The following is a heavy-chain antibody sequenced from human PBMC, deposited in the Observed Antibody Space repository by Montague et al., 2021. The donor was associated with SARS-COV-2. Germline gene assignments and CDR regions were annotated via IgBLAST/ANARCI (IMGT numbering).Heavy chain of an antibody. CDR2: SNHSGST. CDR3: ARVVGMIGGITHFDY. V-gene: IGHV4-34*01. J-gene: IGHJ4*02. Sequence: SETLSLTCTVYGASFSSYYWTWVRQPPGKGLQWIGDSNHSGSTSXXPSLKSRVTMSVDTSKNQFALRLMSVTAADSAVYYCARVVGMIGGITHFDYWGQGSPVTVSS. CDR1: GASFSSYY. D-gene: IGHD1-26*01.